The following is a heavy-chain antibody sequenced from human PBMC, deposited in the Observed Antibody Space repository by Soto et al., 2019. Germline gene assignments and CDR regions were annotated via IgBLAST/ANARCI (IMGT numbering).Heavy chain of an antibody. CDR2: ISWNSGSI. D-gene: IGHD2-2*02. V-gene: IGHV3-9*01. CDR3: AKGYCSSTSCYKAFDI. Sequence: GGSLRLSCAASGFTFDAYAMHWVRQAPGKGLEWVSGISWNSGSIGYADSVKGRFTISRDNAKNSLYLQMNSLRGEDTALYYCAKGYCSSTSCYKAFDIWGQGTMVTVSS. J-gene: IGHJ3*02. CDR1: GFTFDAYA.